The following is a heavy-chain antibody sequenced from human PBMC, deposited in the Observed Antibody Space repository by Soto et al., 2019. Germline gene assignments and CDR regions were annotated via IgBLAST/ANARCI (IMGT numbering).Heavy chain of an antibody. V-gene: IGHV3-48*01. Sequence: EVQLVESGGGLVQPGGSLRLSCAASGFTFSSYSMNWVRQAPGKGLEWVSYISTSSSTIYYADSVKGRFTICRDNAKNSRYLQMNSLRAEDTAVYYCAREYCSSTSCLYDCWGQGTRVTVS. CDR3: AREYCSSTSCLYDC. CDR2: ISTSSSTI. D-gene: IGHD2-2*01. CDR1: GFTFSSYS. J-gene: IGHJ4*02.